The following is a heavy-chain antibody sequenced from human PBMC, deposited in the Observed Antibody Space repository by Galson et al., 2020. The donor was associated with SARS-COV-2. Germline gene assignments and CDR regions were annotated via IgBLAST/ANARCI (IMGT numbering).Heavy chain of an antibody. J-gene: IGHJ5*02. CDR2: IYISGNT. V-gene: IGHV4-61*02. CDR1: GGSLTSGSYY. Sequence: SQTLSLTCTVSGGSLTSGSYYWTWLRPPAGKGLEWIGRIYISGNTDYNPSLRSRVTISLDTSKKQFSLKLKSVTAADTAVYYCTKEDYGDYGGPWFDPWGQGTLVTVSS. CDR3: TKEDYGDYGGPWFDP. D-gene: IGHD4-17*01.